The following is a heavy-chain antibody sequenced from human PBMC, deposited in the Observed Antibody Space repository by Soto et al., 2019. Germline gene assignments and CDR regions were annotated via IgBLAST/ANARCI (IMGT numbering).Heavy chain of an antibody. CDR2: IYYSGST. V-gene: IGHV4-39*01. CDR1: GGSISSSSYY. J-gene: IGHJ4*02. Sequence: ETLSLTCTVSGGSISSSSYYWGWIRQPPGKGLEWIGSIYYSGSTYYNPSLKSRVTISVDTSKNQFSLKLSSVTAADTAVYYCVVIAIRYYFDYWGQGTLVTVSS. CDR3: VVIAIRYYFDY. D-gene: IGHD2-21*01.